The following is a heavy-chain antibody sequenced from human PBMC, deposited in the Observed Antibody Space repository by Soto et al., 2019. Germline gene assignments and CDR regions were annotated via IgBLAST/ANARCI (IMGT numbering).Heavy chain of an antibody. CDR2: IYSSGST. V-gene: IGHV4-4*07. J-gene: IGHJ5*02. CDR1: GGAISGYY. D-gene: IGHD3-3*01. CDR3: ARGQRFSDWFDP. Sequence: SETLSLTCTVTGGAISGYYWTWIRQSDGEGLEWIGRIYSSGSTNYNPSLKSRVTISLDTSMNYFSLRLSSVTAADTAVYYCARGQRFSDWFDPWGQGAQVTVSS.